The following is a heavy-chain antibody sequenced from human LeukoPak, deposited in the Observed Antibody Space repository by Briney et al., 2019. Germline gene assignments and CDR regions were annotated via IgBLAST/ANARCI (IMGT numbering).Heavy chain of an antibody. D-gene: IGHD5-12*01. V-gene: IGHV4-34*01. CDR1: GGSFSGYY. CDR3: ARDGYDHKYYFDY. J-gene: IGHJ4*02. Sequence: PSETLSLTCAVYGGSFSGYYWSWIRQPPGKGLEWIGEINHSGSTNYNPSLKSRVTISVDTSKNQFSLKLSSVTAADTAVYYCARDGYDHKYYFDYWGQGTLVTVSS. CDR2: INHSGST.